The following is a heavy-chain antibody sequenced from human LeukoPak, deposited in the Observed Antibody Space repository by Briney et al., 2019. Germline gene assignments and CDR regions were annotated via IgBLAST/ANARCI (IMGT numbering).Heavy chain of an antibody. CDR2: MNPNIGNT. D-gene: IGHD1-26*01. V-gene: IGHV1-8*01. CDR1: GYSFTSYV. J-gene: IGHJ4*02. CDR3: ARMAGGPDY. Sequence: ASVKVSCKASGYSFTSYVINWVRQATGQGLEWMGWMNPNIGNTAYTQKLQGRVTMTRNTSISTAYMELSSLRSEDTAVYYCARMAGGPDYWGQGTLVTVTS.